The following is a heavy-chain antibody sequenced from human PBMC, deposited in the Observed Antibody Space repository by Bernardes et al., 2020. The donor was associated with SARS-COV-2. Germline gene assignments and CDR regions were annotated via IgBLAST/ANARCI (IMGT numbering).Heavy chain of an antibody. CDR1: GYTLPELS. CDR2: FDPEDGET. CDR3: ATSTVAARPHWFDP. Sequence: ASVKVSCKVSGYTLPELSMHWVRQAPGKGLEWMGGFDPEDGETIYAQKFQGRVTMTEDTSTDTAYMELSSLRSEDTAVYYCATSTVAARPHWFDPWGQGTLVTVSS. J-gene: IGHJ5*02. D-gene: IGHD2-15*01. V-gene: IGHV1-24*01.